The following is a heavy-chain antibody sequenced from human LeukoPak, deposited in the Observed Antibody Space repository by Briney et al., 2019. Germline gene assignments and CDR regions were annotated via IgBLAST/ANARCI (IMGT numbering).Heavy chain of an antibody. D-gene: IGHD6-13*01. Sequence: GGSLRLSCAASGFTFSSYWMSWVRQAPGKGLEWVAFIRYDGSNKYYADSVKGRFTISRDNSKNTLYLQMNSLRAEDTAVYYCANPHSSSWYYFDYWGQGTLVTVSS. CDR2: IRYDGSNK. CDR1: GFTFSSYW. CDR3: ANPHSSSWYYFDY. J-gene: IGHJ4*02. V-gene: IGHV3-30*02.